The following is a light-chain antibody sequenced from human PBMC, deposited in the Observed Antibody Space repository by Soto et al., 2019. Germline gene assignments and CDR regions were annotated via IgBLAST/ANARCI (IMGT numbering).Light chain of an antibody. CDR2: GAS. Sequence: EIVFTQSPGTLSLSPGERATLSCRASQSVSSNLAWYQQKPGQAPRLLIDGASTRATGIPAMFSGSGSGTEFTLTISSLQSEDFAVYYCQQYNNWPPAFTFGPGTKVDIK. CDR3: QQYNNWPPAFT. V-gene: IGKV3-15*01. CDR1: QSVSSN. J-gene: IGKJ3*01.